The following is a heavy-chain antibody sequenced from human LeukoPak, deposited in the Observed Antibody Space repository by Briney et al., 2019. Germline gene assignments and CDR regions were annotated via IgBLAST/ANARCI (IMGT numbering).Heavy chain of an antibody. CDR1: GFSFNNYA. J-gene: IGHJ4*02. V-gene: IGHV3-23*01. Sequence: GGSLRLFCTASGFSFNNYAMTWFRQAPGKGLEGLSIIIASSGGTFYADSVKGRFTISRDNSKSTLYLQMNSLSVGDTAVYYCAKGAYDYVEVAYFDFWGQGALVTVSS. D-gene: IGHD5-12*01. CDR2: IIASSGGT. CDR3: AKGAYDYVEVAYFDF.